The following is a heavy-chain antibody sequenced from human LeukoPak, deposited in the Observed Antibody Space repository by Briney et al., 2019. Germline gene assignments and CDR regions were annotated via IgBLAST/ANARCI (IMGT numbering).Heavy chain of an antibody. V-gene: IGHV3-33*01. CDR1: GFTFSSYG. D-gene: IGHD6-13*01. J-gene: IGHJ4*02. CDR3: ARDLRPGIAAGLFDY. CDR2: IWYDGSNK. Sequence: LPGGSLRLSCAASGFTFSSYGMHWVRQAPGKGLEWVAVIWYDGSNKYYADSVKGRFTISRDNSKNTLYLLMNSLRAEDTAVYYCARDLRPGIAAGLFDYWGQGTLVTVSS.